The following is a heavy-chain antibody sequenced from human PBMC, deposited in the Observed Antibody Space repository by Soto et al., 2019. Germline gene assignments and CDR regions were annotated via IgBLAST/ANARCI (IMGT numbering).Heavy chain of an antibody. V-gene: IGHV3-30-3*01. CDR2: ISYDGNNQ. Sequence: QVQLVESGGGVVQPGGSLRLSCAASGFTFSSYVMHWVRQAPGKGLEWVAHISYDGNNQYYADSVKGRFTISRDNSKNMLDLQMSSLRVDDTAVYYCVRDGPHITTFGCGDYWGQGNLVTVSS. J-gene: IGHJ4*02. D-gene: IGHD3-3*01. CDR3: VRDGPHITTFGCGDY. CDR1: GFTFSSYV.